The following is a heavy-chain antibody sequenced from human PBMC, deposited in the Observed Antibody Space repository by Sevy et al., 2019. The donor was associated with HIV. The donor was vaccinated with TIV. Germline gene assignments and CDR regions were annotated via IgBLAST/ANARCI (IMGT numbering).Heavy chain of an antibody. V-gene: IGHV4-59*13. CDR3: ASTALPHYYDSSGYYYYYYGMDV. D-gene: IGHD3-22*01. Sequence: GSLRLSCTVSGGSISSYYWSWIRQPPGKGLEWIGYIYYSGSTNYNPSLKSRVTISVDTSKNQFSLKLSSVTAADTAVYYCASTALPHYYDSSGYYYYYYGMDVWGPGTTVTVSS. CDR2: IYYSGST. J-gene: IGHJ6*02. CDR1: GGSISSYY.